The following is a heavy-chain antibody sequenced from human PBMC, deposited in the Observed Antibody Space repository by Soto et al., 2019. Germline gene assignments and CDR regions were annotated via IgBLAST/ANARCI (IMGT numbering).Heavy chain of an antibody. CDR2: INHSGST. CDR3: ARGAGGGSSSWYFYYYYMDV. J-gene: IGHJ6*03. Sequence: PSETLSLTCAVYGGSFSGYYWSWIRQPPGKGLEWIGEINHSGSTNYNPSLKSRVTISVDTSKNQFSLKLSSVTAADTAVYYCARGAGGGSSSWYFYYYYMDVWGKGTTVT. V-gene: IGHV4-34*01. D-gene: IGHD6-13*01. CDR1: GGSFSGYY.